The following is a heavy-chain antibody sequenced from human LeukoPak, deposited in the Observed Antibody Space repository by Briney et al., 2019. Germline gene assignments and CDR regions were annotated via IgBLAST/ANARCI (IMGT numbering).Heavy chain of an antibody. V-gene: IGHV3-7*03. J-gene: IGHJ4*02. CDR2: IKQDGSEK. D-gene: IGHD5-24*01. CDR1: GFTFSSYW. CDR3: GRDSRWAQPDY. Sequence: GGSLRLSCAASGFTFSSYWMSWVRQAPGKGLEWVANIKQDGSEKYYVDSVEGRFTISRDNSKNTVYLQINSLTAEDTAVYFCGRDSRWAQPDYWGQGTLVTVSS.